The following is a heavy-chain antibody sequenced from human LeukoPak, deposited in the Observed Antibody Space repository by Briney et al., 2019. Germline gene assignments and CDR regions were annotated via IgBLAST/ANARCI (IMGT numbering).Heavy chain of an antibody. D-gene: IGHD3-10*01. V-gene: IGHV3-30*03. Sequence: GGSLRLSCAASGFTFSSYGMHWVRQAPGKGLEWVAVISYDGSEKYYVDSVKGRFTISRDNAKNSLYLQMNSLRAEDTAVYYCARGLLWFGSDFDYWGQGTLVTVSS. CDR1: GFTFSSYG. J-gene: IGHJ4*02. CDR2: ISYDGSEK. CDR3: ARGLLWFGSDFDY.